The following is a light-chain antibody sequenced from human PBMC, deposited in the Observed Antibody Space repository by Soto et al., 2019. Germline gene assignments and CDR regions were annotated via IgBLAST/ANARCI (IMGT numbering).Light chain of an antibody. CDR2: GAS. V-gene: IGKV3-20*01. CDR3: QQYVTSPWT. CDR1: QSVSSTY. J-gene: IGKJ1*01. Sequence: EIVLTQSPVTLSLSPGXRATPSCRASQSVSSTYLAWYQQKPGQAPRLLIYGASSRATGIPDRFSGSGSGTDFTLNISRLEPEDFAVYHCQQYVTSPWTFGQGTKV.